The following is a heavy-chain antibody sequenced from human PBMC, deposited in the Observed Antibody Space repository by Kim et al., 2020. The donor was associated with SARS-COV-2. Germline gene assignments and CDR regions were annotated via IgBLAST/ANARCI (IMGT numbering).Heavy chain of an antibody. D-gene: IGHD2-21*02. V-gene: IGHV3-74*01. CDR1: GFTLSGYW. CDR2: VNSEGTKT. Sequence: GGSLRLSCAASGFTLSGYWMHWVRQSPGKGLLWVSHVNSEGTKTAYADSVKGRFTIARDNAKNTLFLQMDSLRAEDTAVYYCTRDFREVTPIRDRYFDLWGRGTLVTVSS. CDR3: TRDFREVTPIRDRYFDL. J-gene: IGHJ2*01.